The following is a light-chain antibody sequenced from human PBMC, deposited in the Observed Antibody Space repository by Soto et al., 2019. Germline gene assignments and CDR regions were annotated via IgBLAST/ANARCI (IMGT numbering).Light chain of an antibody. V-gene: IGKV3-20*01. CDR2: GAS. J-gene: IGKJ5*01. CDR1: QSVSSSY. CDR3: QQDGSSPPVT. Sequence: EIVLTQSPGTLSLSPGERATLSCGASQSVSSSYLAWYQQKPGQTPRLLIYGASGRATGIPDRFSGSGSGTDFTLTISRLETEDFAVYYWQQDGSSPPVTFGQGTRLEI.